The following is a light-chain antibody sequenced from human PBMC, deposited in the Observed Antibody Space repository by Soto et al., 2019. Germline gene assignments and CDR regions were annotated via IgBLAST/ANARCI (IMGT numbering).Light chain of an antibody. V-gene: IGKV3-11*01. Sequence: IVLTQSPATLSLSPGERATLSCRASVRSYLGWYQQKPGQAPRLLIYDTSNRAAGTPARFSGSGSGTDFTLTISSLEPEDFAVYYCQQRSNWPPWTFGQGTKVEVK. CDR1: VRSY. CDR3: QQRSNWPPWT. J-gene: IGKJ1*01. CDR2: DTS.